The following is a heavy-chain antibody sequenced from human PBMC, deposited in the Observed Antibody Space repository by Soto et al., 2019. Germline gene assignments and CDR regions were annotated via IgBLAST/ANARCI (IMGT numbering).Heavy chain of an antibody. V-gene: IGHV4-59*01. CDR2: IYYSGST. Sequence: LETLSLTCTVSGGSISSYYWSWIRQPPRKGLEWIGYIYYSGSTNYNPSLKSRVTISVDTSKNQFSLKLSSVTAADTAVYYCARSFTGFTIYYYYMDVWGKGTTVTVSS. CDR3: ARSFTGFTIYYYYMDV. CDR1: GGSISSYY. J-gene: IGHJ6*03. D-gene: IGHD3-10*01.